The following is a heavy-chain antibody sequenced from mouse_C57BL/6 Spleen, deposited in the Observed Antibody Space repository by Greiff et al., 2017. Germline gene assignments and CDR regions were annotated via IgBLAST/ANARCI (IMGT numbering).Heavy chain of an antibody. D-gene: IGHD1-1*01. CDR3: APYYYGSSPYFDY. J-gene: IGHJ2*01. CDR2: IDPSDSYT. CDR1: GYTFTSYW. Sequence: QVQLQQPGAELVKPGASVKLSCKASGYTFTSYWMQWVKQRPGQGLEWIGEIDPSDSYTNYNQKFKGKATLTVDTSSSTAYMQLSSLTSEDSAVYYCAPYYYGSSPYFDYGGQGTTLTVSS. V-gene: IGHV1-50*01.